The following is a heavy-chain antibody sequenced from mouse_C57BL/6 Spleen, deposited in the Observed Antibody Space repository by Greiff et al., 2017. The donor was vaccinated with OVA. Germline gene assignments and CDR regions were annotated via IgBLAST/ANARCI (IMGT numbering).Heavy chain of an antibody. D-gene: IGHD1-1*01. CDR3: ARDAYYGSSLYWYFDV. J-gene: IGHJ1*03. V-gene: IGHV5-4*01. CDR2: ISDGGSYT. CDR1: GFTFSSYA. Sequence: EVQRVESGGGLVKPGGSLKLSCAASGFTFSSYAMSWVRQTPEKRLEWVATISDGGSYTYYPDNVKGRFTISRDNAKNNLYLQMSHLKSEDTAMYYCARDAYYGSSLYWYFDVWGTGTTVTVSS.